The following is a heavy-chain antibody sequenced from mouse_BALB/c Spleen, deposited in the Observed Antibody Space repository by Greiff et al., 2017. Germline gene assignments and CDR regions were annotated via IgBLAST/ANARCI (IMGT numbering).Heavy chain of an antibody. Sequence: EVQLVESGGGLVQPGGSRKLSCAASGFTFSSFGMHWVRQAPEKGLEWVAYISSGSSTIYYADTVKGRFTISRDNPKNTLFLQMTSLRSEDTAMYYCAREFLYAMDYWGQGTSVTVSS. CDR3: AREFLYAMDY. J-gene: IGHJ4*01. CDR1: GFTFSSFG. CDR2: ISSGSSTI. V-gene: IGHV5-17*02.